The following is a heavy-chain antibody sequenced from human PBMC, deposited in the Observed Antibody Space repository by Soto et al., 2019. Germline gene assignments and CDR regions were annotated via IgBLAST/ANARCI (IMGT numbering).Heavy chain of an antibody. V-gene: IGHV3-7*01. CDR2: IHGDGGKI. CDR1: GFMFSAYW. Sequence: EVQLVESGGGLVQPGGSLRLSCAASGFMFSAYWMSWVRQAPGKGLEWVANIHGDGGKIYYVDSVKGRFTISRDNAKRSLYLQMKSLRAEDTAVYYCARDFYGGYTYGPGDYWGQGDLVAVSS. J-gene: IGHJ4*02. CDR3: ARDFYGGYTYGPGDY. D-gene: IGHD5-18*01.